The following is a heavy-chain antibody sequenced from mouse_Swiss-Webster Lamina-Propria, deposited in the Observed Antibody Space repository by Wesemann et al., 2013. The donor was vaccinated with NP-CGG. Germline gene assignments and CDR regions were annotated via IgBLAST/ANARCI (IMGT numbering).Heavy chain of an antibody. J-gene: IGHJ4*01. D-gene: IGHD4-1*02. V-gene: IGHV1S137*01. CDR1: GYTFTDYA. CDR2: ISTYYGDA. CDR3: ARVPTGTRDAMDY. Sequence: QVQLQQSGAELVRPGVSVKISCKGSGYTFTDYAMHWVKQSHAKSLEWIGVISTYYGDASYNQKFKGKATMTVDKSSSTAYMELARLTSEDSAIYYCARVPTGTRDAMDYWGQGTSVTVSS.